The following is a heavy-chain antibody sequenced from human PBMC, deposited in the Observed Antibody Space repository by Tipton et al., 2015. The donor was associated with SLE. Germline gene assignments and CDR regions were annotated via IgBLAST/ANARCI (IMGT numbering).Heavy chain of an antibody. Sequence: TLSLTCAVSGYSISSGYYWGWIRQPPGKGLEWIGYIYYSGSTNYNPSLKSRVTTSVDTSKNQFSLKLSAVTAADTAVYYCARGRVGATTEWGQGTLVTVSS. CDR3: ARGRVGATTE. J-gene: IGHJ4*02. V-gene: IGHV4-38-2*01. D-gene: IGHD1-26*01. CDR2: IYYSGST. CDR1: GYSISSGYY.